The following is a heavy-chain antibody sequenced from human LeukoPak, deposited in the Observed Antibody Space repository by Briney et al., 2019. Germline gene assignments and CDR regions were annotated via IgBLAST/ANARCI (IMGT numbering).Heavy chain of an antibody. CDR2: INPSGGST. V-gene: IGHV1-46*01. Sequence: ASVKVSCKASGYTFTSYYMHWVRQAPGQGLEWMGIINPSGGSTSYAQKFQGRVTMTRDMSTSTVYMELSSLRSDDTAVYYCARDLAPPTIIMVRGLLYWGQGTLVTVSS. CDR1: GYTFTSYY. D-gene: IGHD3-10*01. J-gene: IGHJ4*02. CDR3: ARDLAPPTIIMVRGLLY.